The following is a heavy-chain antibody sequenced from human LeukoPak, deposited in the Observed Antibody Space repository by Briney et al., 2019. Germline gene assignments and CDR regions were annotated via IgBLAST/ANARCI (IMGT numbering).Heavy chain of an antibody. V-gene: IGHV4-39*07. Sequence: SETLSLTCTVSGGSISSSSYYWGWIRQPPGKGLEWIGSIYYSGSTYYNPSLKSRVTISVDTSKNQFSLKLSSVTAADTAVYYCARDLSDGAFDIWGQGTMVTVSS. CDR2: IYYSGST. J-gene: IGHJ3*02. CDR3: ARDLSDGAFDI. D-gene: IGHD1-26*01. CDR1: GGSISSSSYY.